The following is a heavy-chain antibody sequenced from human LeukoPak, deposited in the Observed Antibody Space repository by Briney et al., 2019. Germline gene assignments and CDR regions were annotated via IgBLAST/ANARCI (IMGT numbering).Heavy chain of an antibody. CDR1: GGSISSYY. CDR3: ARSEWGVPFDY. V-gene: IGHV4-59*01. CDR2: IYYSGST. J-gene: IGHJ4*02. D-gene: IGHD1-26*01. Sequence: PSETLSLTCTVSGGSISSYYWSWIRQPPGKGLEWIGYIYYSGSTNYNPSLKSRVTISVDTSKNQFSLKLSSVTAADTAVYYCARSEWGVPFDYWGQGTLVTVSS.